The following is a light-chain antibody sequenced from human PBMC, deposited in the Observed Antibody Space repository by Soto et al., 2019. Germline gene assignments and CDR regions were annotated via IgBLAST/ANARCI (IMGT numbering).Light chain of an antibody. CDR3: SSYTSSSTLGV. CDR1: SSDVGGYNY. Sequence: QSALTQPASVSGSPGQSITISCTGTSSDVGGYNYVSWYQQHPGKAPKLMIYDVSNRPSGVSNRFSGCKSGNTASLTISGLQAEDEADYYCSSYTSSSTLGVFGGGTKLPVL. CDR2: DVS. V-gene: IGLV2-14*01. J-gene: IGLJ2*01.